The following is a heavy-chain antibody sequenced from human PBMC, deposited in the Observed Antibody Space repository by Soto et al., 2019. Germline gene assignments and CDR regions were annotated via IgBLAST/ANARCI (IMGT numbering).Heavy chain of an antibody. D-gene: IGHD3-22*01. J-gene: IGHJ4*02. CDR1: GGSISGGGYS. V-gene: IGHV4-30-2*01. Sequence: PSETLSLTCAVSGGSISGGGYSWSWIRQPPGKGLEWIGYIYHSGSTYYNPSLKSRVTISVDRSKNQFSLKLSSVTAADTAVYYCARAGEYYDSSGYFLPDYFDYWGQGTLVTVS. CDR3: ARAGEYYDSSGYFLPDYFDY. CDR2: IYHSGST.